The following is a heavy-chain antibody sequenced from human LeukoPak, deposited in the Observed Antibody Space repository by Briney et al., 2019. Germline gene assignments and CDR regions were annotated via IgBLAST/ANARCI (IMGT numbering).Heavy chain of an antibody. J-gene: IGHJ6*03. CDR1: GGSISSGNYY. D-gene: IGHD2-2*01. CDR2: MYTSGST. V-gene: IGHV4-61*02. CDR3: ARHQIYCRSTSCYDYMDV. Sequence: SQTLSLTCTVSGGSISSGNYYWSWIRQPAGKGLEWIGRMYTSGSTNYNPSLKSRVTISVDTSKNQFSLKLSSVTAADTAVYYCARHQIYCRSTSCYDYMDVWGKGTTVTVSS.